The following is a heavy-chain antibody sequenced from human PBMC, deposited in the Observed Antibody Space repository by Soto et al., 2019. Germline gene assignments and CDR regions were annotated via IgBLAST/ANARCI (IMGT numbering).Heavy chain of an antibody. Sequence: SETLSLTCTVSGGSISSGCYYWSWIRQHPGKGLEWIGYIYYIGSTYYNPSLKSRVTISVDTSKNQFSLKLSSVTAADTAVYYCARAGDYKKLDYWGQGTLVAVSS. J-gene: IGHJ4*02. CDR2: IYYIGST. CDR1: GGSISSGCYY. V-gene: IGHV4-31*03. CDR3: ARAGDYKKLDY. D-gene: IGHD4-17*01.